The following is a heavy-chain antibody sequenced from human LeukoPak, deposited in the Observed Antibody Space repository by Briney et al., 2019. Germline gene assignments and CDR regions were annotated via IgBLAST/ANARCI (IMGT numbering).Heavy chain of an antibody. CDR3: ARSDWFDP. CDR2: IKNDGSST. CDR1: GFTFGGYW. V-gene: IGHV3-74*01. Sequence: PGRSLRLSCAASGFTFGGYWMHWLRQAPGKGLVWVSRIKNDGSSTTYADSVKGRFTISRDNAKNTLYLQMNSLRAEDTAVYYCARSDWFDPWGQGTLVTVSS. J-gene: IGHJ5*02.